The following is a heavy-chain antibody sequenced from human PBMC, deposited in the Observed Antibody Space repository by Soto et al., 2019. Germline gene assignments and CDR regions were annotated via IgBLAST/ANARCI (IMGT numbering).Heavy chain of an antibody. CDR3: ARDPRPPSGWLGFWEYGMDV. J-gene: IGHJ6*02. CDR1: GYTFTGNY. D-gene: IGHD3-3*01. CDR2: VNPDNGGT. Sequence: QDHLVQSGAEVKKPGASVKVSCKASGYTFTGNYIHWVRQAPGQGLEWMGWVNPDNGGTTSAQKFQGRVTMTRDTSVTTAYMELTRLTSDDTAVYYCARDPRPPSGWLGFWEYGMDVWGQGTTVTVSS. V-gene: IGHV1-2*02.